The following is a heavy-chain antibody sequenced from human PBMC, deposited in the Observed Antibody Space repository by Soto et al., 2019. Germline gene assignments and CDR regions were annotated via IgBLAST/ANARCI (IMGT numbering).Heavy chain of an antibody. V-gene: IGHV1-18*01. Sequence: GAAVKVSCKPSGYTFTSYGISWVRQAPRQGLEWMGWISAYNGNTNYAQKLQRRVTMTTDTSTSTAYMELRSRRSDDTAVYYSAREVTWGFGVVCNYYDYWGQGTVDGVSS. CDR2: ISAYNGNT. CDR1: GYTFTSYG. D-gene: IGHD3-3*01. CDR3: AREVTWGFGVVCNYYDY. J-gene: IGHJ4*02.